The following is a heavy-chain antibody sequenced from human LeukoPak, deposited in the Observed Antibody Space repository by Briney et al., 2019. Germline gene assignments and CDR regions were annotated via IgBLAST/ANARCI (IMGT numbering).Heavy chain of an antibody. J-gene: IGHJ3*01. D-gene: IGHD3-10*01. CDR2: IYYSGST. Sequence: SETLSLTCTVSGGSISSYYWSWIRQPPGRGLEWIGYIYYSGSTNYNPSLKSRVTISVDTSKNQFSLKLSSVTAADTAVYYCARRSFGPGSYGPWGQGTMVTVSS. V-gene: IGHV4-59*08. CDR1: GGSISSYY. CDR3: ARRSFGPGSYGP.